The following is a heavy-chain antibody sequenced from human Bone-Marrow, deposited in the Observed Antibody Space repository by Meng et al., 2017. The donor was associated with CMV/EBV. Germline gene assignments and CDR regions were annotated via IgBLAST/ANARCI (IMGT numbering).Heavy chain of an antibody. Sequence: GESLKISCVASGFTFSDHWMHWVRQAPGKGLVWISRILPDGTDANYADSVMGRFTISRDNAKNTLYLQMNSLRAEDTAVYYCARTESSSPHFDYWGQGTLVTVSS. CDR1: GFTFSDHW. V-gene: IGHV3-74*01. J-gene: IGHJ4*02. D-gene: IGHD6-6*01. CDR3: ARTESSSPHFDY. CDR2: ILPDGTDA.